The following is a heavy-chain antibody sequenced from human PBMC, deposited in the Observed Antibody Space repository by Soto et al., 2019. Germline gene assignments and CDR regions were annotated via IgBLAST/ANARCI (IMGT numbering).Heavy chain of an antibody. CDR1: GGSVTYGSFY. CDR3: ARDYFDSGSSSRAWFDP. CDR2: IYYTGST. J-gene: IGHJ5*02. D-gene: IGHD3-22*01. Sequence: SETLSLTCTVSGGSVTYGSFYWSWIRQPPGKGLEWIGYIYYTGSTNYNPSLKSRATISLDTSKNQFSLKLSSVTAADTAVYYCARDYFDSGSSSRAWFDPWGQGTLVPVSS. V-gene: IGHV4-61*01.